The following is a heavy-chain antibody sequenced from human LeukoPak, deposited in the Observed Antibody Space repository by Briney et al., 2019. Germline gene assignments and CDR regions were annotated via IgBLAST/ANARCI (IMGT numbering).Heavy chain of an antibody. CDR2: IKQDGSEK. Sequence: AGGSLRLSCAASGFTFSSYWMSWVRQAPGKGLEWVANIKQDGSEKYYVDSVKGRFTISRDNSKNTLYLQMNNLRAEDTAVYFCVRASGPFDIWGQGTMVTVSS. CDR3: VRASGPFDI. D-gene: IGHD1-26*01. J-gene: IGHJ3*02. CDR1: GFTFSSYW. V-gene: IGHV3-7*01.